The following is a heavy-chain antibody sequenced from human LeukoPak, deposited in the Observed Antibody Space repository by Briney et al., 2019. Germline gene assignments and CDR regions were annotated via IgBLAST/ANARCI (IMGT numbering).Heavy chain of an antibody. Sequence: GGSLRLSCAASGFTFSSYWMNWARQAPGKGLEWVASINHNGNVNYYVDSVKGRFTISRDNSKNTLYLQMNSLRAEDTAVYYCARNRGYGSGSYLPPDYWGQGTLVTVSS. D-gene: IGHD1-26*01. J-gene: IGHJ4*02. CDR3: ARNRGYGSGSYLPPDY. V-gene: IGHV3-7*01. CDR2: INHNGNVN. CDR1: GFTFSSYW.